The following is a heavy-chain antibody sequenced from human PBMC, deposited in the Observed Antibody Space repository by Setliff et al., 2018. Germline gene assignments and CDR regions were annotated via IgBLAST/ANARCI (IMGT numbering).Heavy chain of an antibody. CDR2: INTNTGNP. V-gene: IGHV7-4-1*02. D-gene: IGHD6-6*01. CDR3: ARGSGTYASSSRVFHY. J-gene: IGHJ4*02. CDR1: KYTFNGYA. Sequence: ASVKVSCKASKYTFNGYAMNWVRQAPGQGLEWMGWINTNTGNPTYAQGFTGRFVFSLDTSVSTAYLQISSVKAEDTAVYYCARGSGTYASSSRVFHYWGQGTLVTVSS.